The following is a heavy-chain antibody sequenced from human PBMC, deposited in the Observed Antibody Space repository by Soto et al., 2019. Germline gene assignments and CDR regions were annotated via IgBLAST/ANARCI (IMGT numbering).Heavy chain of an antibody. CDR2: ISGSGGST. CDR1: GFTSSSYA. J-gene: IGHJ4*02. Sequence: GGSLRLSCAASGFTSSSYAMSWVRQAPGKGLEWVSAISGSGGSTYYADSVKGRFTISRDNSKNTLYLQMNSLRAEDTAVYYCAKDTIELTTVVPFDYWGQGTQVTVSS. V-gene: IGHV3-23*01. CDR3: AKDTIELTTVVPFDY. D-gene: IGHD4-4*01.